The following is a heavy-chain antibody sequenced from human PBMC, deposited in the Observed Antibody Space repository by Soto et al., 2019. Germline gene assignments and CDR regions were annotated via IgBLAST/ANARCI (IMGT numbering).Heavy chain of an antibody. J-gene: IGHJ4*02. CDR1: GGSISSYY. V-gene: IGHV4-59*08. D-gene: IGHD3-3*01. CDR3: ARPAVESYDFWSGYYPYYFDY. CDR2: IYYSGST. Sequence: SETLSLTCTVSGGSISSYYWSWIRQPPGKGLEWIGYIYYSGSTNYNPSLKSRVTISVDTSKNQFSLKLSSVTAADTAVYYCARPAVESYDFWSGYYPYYFDYWGQGTLVTVSS.